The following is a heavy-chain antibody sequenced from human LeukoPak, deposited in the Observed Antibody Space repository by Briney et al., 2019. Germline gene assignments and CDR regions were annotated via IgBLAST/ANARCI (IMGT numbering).Heavy chain of an antibody. CDR2: IYPGDSDT. D-gene: IGHD3-9*01. J-gene: IGHJ4*02. CDR1: GYTFTTYW. Sequence: GESLKISCKGSGYTFTTYWIGWVRQMPGKGLEWMGIIYPGDSDTRYSPSCQGQVTISADKSINTAYLQWSSLKASDTAMYYCARVMTTLTGFDSWGQGTLVTVSS. V-gene: IGHV5-51*01. CDR3: ARVMTTLTGFDS.